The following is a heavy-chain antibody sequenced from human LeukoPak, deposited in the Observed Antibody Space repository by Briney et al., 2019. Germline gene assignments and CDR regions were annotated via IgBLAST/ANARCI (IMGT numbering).Heavy chain of an antibody. CDR1: GYSFTSYW. D-gene: IGHD3-9*01. J-gene: IGHJ3*02. CDR3: ATYYDILTGYSPDAYDI. Sequence: GGSLRLSCKGSGYSFTSYWIGWVRQMPGKDLEWMGIIYPGDSDTRYSPSFQGQVTISADKSISTAYLQWSSLKASDTAMYYCATYYDILTGYSPDAYDIWGQGTMVTVSS. V-gene: IGHV5-51*01. CDR2: IYPGDSDT.